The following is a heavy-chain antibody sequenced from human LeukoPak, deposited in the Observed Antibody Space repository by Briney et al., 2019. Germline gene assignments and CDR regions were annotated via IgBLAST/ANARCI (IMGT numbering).Heavy chain of an antibody. Sequence: APVKVSCKASGYTFTGYYMHWVRQAPGQGLEWMGRINPNSGGTNYAQKFQGRVTMTRDTSISTAYMELSRLRSDDTAVYYCARAVIDSSGYYYVDYWGQGTLVTVSS. V-gene: IGHV1-2*06. D-gene: IGHD3-22*01. CDR3: ARAVIDSSGYYYVDY. J-gene: IGHJ4*02. CDR1: GYTFTGYY. CDR2: INPNSGGT.